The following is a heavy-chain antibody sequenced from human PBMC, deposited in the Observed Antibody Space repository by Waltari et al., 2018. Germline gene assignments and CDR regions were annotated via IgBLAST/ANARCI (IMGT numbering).Heavy chain of an antibody. CDR3: AREDTTSAATPFDN. CDR2: ISDSGTNI. D-gene: IGHD2-15*01. V-gene: IGHV3-11*01. CDR1: GFTFSAFY. Sequence: QVQLVESGGCLVKPGGSLSRSCAASGFTFSAFYMSWIRLTPGKGLEWLSYISDSGTNIHYADSVRGRFTISRDNAKSSLYLQMNSLRAEDTAIYFCAREDTTSAATPFDNWGQGALVTVSS. J-gene: IGHJ4*02.